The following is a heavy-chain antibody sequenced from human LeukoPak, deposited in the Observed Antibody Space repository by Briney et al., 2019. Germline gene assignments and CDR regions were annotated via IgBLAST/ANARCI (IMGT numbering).Heavy chain of an antibody. J-gene: IGHJ6*03. CDR1: GRTFSTFA. Sequence: SVSVSCQGSGRTFSTFASSGVRQAPGQGLEWMGWIITYKGNTNYAQKIQDRVNMPTDTSTSTAYMEFRSLRSDDTAVYYCAKTTMTTEEYSYFFMDVWGKGTTVTVS. CDR2: IITYKGNT. V-gene: IGHV1-18*01. D-gene: IGHD4-17*01. CDR3: AKTTMTTEEYSYFFMDV.